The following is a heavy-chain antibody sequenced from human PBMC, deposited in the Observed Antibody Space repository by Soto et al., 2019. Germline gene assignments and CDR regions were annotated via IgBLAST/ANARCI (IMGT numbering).Heavy chain of an antibody. D-gene: IGHD2-2*01. CDR3: ARAGWYQLLNDAFDI. CDR1: GGSISSYY. J-gene: IGHJ3*02. Sequence: SETLSLTCTVSGGSISSYYWSWIRQPPGKGLEWIGYIYYSGSTNYNPSLKSRVTISVDTSKNQFSLKLSSVTAADTAGYYCARAGWYQLLNDAFDIWGQGTMVTVSS. CDR2: IYYSGST. V-gene: IGHV4-59*01.